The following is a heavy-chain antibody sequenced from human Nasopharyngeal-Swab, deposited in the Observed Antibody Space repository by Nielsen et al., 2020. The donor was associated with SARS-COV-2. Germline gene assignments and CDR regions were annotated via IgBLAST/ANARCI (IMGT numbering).Heavy chain of an antibody. CDR2: INHSGST. J-gene: IGHJ4*02. Sequence: SETLSLTCAVYGGSFSGYYWSWIRQPPGKGLEWIGEINHSGSTNYKPSLKSRVTISGDTSKNQFSLKLRSVTAADTAVYYCASGEGLFGIQDYWGQGTLVTVSS. V-gene: IGHV4-34*01. CDR3: ASGEGLFGIQDY. D-gene: IGHD5-18*01. CDR1: GGSFSGYY.